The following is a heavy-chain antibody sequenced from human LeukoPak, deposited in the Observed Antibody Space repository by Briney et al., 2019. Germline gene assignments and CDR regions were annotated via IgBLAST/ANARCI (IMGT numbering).Heavy chain of an antibody. CDR3: ARVSIVVVPAAMRGDWFDP. J-gene: IGHJ5*02. CDR2: ISAYNGNT. Sequence: ASVKVSCKASGYTFTSYGISWVRQAPGQGLEWMGXISAYNGNTNYAQKLQGRVTMTTDTSTSTAYMELRSLRSDDTAVYYCARVSIVVVPAAMRGDWFDPWGQGTLVTVSS. CDR1: GYTFTSYG. V-gene: IGHV1-18*04. D-gene: IGHD2-2*01.